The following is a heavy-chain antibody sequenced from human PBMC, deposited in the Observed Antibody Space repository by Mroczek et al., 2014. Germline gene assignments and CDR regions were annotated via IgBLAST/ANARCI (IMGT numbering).Heavy chain of an antibody. CDR3: ARVRYYGSGSYYNRLRRAPGMDV. J-gene: IGHJ6*02. Sequence: YTSLKSRVTISVDTSKNQFSLKLSSVTAADTAVYYCARVRYYGSGSYYNRLRRAPGMDVWGQGTTVTVSS. D-gene: IGHD3-10*01. V-gene: IGHV4-34*01.